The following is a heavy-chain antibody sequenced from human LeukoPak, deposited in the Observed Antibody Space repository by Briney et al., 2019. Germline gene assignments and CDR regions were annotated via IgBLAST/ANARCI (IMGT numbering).Heavy chain of an antibody. D-gene: IGHD6-6*01. V-gene: IGHV5-51*01. Sequence: GESLKISCKGSGYSLNSYWIGWVRQMPGKGLEWMGIIYPGDSDTRYSPSFQGQVTISADKSINTAYLQWSTLKASDTAMYYCARAYSTSSVFFGMDVWGQGTTVTVSS. CDR1: GYSLNSYW. CDR3: ARAYSTSSVFFGMDV. J-gene: IGHJ6*02. CDR2: IYPGDSDT.